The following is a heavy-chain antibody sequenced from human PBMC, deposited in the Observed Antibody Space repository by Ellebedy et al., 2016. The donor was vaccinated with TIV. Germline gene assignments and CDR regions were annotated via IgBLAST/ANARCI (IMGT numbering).Heavy chain of an antibody. V-gene: IGHV1-69*13. J-gene: IGHJ4*02. D-gene: IGHD3-22*01. CDR1: GGTFSRHA. CDR2: IIPIFGTA. CDR3: ARGYRDSFEAPDDN. Sequence: AASVKVSCKASGGTFSRHAISWVRQAPGQGLEWMGGIIPIFGTANYAQKFQGRVTITADEATSTAFMALSSLRSEDTAVYYCARGYRDSFEAPDDNWGQGTLVTVSS.